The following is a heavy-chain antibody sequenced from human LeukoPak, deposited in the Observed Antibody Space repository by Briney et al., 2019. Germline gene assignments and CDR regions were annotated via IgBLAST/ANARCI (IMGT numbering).Heavy chain of an antibody. V-gene: IGHV4-34*01. CDR3: AGGGIAVAGAGY. Sequence: SETLSLTCAVYGGSFSGYYWSWIRQPPGKGLEWIGEINHSGSTNYNPSLKSRVTISVDTSKNQFSLKLSSVTAADTAVYYYAGGGIAVAGAGYWGQGTLVTVSS. CDR1: GGSFSGYY. D-gene: IGHD6-19*01. J-gene: IGHJ4*02. CDR2: INHSGST.